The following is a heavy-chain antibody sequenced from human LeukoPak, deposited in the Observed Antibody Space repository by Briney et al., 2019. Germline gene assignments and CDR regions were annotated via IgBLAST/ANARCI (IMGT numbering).Heavy chain of an antibody. CDR2: IKQDGSEK. Sequence: GGSLRLSCAASGFTFSSYWMSWVRQAPGKGLEWVANIKQDGSEKYYVDSVKGRFTISRDNAKNSLYLQMNSLRAEDTAVYYCARDFTVTTVVLGYNWFDPWGQGTLVTVSS. J-gene: IGHJ5*02. CDR3: ARDFTVTTVVLGYNWFDP. CDR1: GFTFSSYW. V-gene: IGHV3-7*01. D-gene: IGHD4-23*01.